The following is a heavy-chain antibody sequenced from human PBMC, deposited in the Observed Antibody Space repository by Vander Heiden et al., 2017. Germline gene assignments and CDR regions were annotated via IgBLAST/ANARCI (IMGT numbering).Heavy chain of an antibody. Sequence: EVQLVESGGGLVKPGGSLRLSCAASGFTFSRYSMNLVRQAPGKGLEWVSSISSSSSYIYYADSVKGRFTISRDNAKNSLYLQMNSLRAEDTAVYYCARKIVGRPFDPWGQGTLVTVSS. J-gene: IGHJ5*02. CDR1: GFTFSRYS. V-gene: IGHV3-21*01. D-gene: IGHD3-22*01. CDR3: ARKIVGRPFDP. CDR2: ISSSSSYI.